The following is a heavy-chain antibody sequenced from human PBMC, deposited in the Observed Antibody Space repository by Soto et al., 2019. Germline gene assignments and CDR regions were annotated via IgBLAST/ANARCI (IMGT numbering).Heavy chain of an antibody. Sequence: SVKVSCKASGGTFSSYAISWVRQAPGQGLEWMGGIIPIFGTANYAQKFQGRVTITADESTSTAYMELSSLRSEDTAVYYCARARRITIFGVVITKGYWFDPWGQGTLVTVSS. CDR2: IIPIFGTA. CDR3: ARARRITIFGVVITKGYWFDP. CDR1: GGTFSSYA. V-gene: IGHV1-69*13. J-gene: IGHJ5*02. D-gene: IGHD3-3*01.